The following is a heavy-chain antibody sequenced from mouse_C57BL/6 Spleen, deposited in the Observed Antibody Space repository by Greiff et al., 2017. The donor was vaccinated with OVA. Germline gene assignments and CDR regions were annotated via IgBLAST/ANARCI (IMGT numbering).Heavy chain of an antibody. D-gene: IGHD2-4*01. Sequence: VKLQESGAELATPGASVTLSCKASGYTFTSYWMHWVKQRPGQGLEWIGYINPSSGYTTYNQKFKDKAPLTADKSSSTAYMQLRSLTYEDSAVYYCAKNEYDVVEFWCWGPAALVTVA. V-gene: IGHV1-7*01. CDR1: GYTFTSYW. CDR2: INPSSGYT. J-gene: IGHJ3*01. CDR3: AKNEYDVVEFWC.